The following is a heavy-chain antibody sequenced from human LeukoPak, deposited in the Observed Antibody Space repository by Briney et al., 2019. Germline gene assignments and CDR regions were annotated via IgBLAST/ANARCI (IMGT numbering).Heavy chain of an antibody. Sequence: SETLSLTCTVSGGSIKNYYWIWIRQSPGKGLEWIGYIYYSGSTNYNPSLKSRVTISVDTSKNQFPLKLSSVTAADTAVYYCARAGYCSSTSCQWVPLVWGQGTTVTVSS. CDR1: GGSIKNYY. J-gene: IGHJ6*02. CDR3: ARAGYCSSTSCQWVPLV. CDR2: IYYSGST. D-gene: IGHD2-2*03. V-gene: IGHV4-59*01.